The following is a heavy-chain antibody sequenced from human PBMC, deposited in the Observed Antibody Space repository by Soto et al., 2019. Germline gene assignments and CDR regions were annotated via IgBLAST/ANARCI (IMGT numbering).Heavy chain of an antibody. J-gene: IGHJ4*02. V-gene: IGHV4-59*01. D-gene: IGHD3-16*01. CDR2: IYYSGST. CDR3: ARGWGYLDY. Sequence: TLSLTCTVSGGSISSYYWSWIRQPPGKGLEWIGYIYYSGSTNYNPSLKSRVTISVDTSRNQFSLKLSSVTAADTAVYYCARGWGYLDYWGQGTLVTVSS. CDR1: GGSISSYY.